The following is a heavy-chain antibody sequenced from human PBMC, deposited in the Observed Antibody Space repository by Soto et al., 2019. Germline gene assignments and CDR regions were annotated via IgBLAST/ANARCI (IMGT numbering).Heavy chain of an antibody. D-gene: IGHD3-22*01. CDR3: ARELVGYYDSSGYWDY. CDR2: TYYRSKWYN. CDR1: GDSVSSNSAA. Sequence: SQTLSLTCAISGDSVSSNSAAWTWIRQSPSRGLEWLGRTYYRSKWYNDYAVSVKSRITINPDTSKNQFSLQLNSVTPEDTAVYYCARELVGYYDSSGYWDYWGQGTLVTVSS. V-gene: IGHV6-1*01. J-gene: IGHJ4*02.